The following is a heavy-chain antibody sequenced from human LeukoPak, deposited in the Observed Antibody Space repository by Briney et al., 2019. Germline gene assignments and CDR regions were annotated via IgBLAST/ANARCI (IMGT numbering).Heavy chain of an antibody. D-gene: IGHD6-13*01. CDR3: ARLPGLKNKLGIAAAGSLAP. V-gene: IGHV4-39*01. Sequence: SETLSLTCTVSGGSISSSSHYWGWIRQPPGKGLEWIGSIYYSGSTYYNPSLKSRVTISVDTSKNQFSLKLSSVTAADTAVYYCARLPGLKNKLGIAAAGSLAPWGQGTLVTVPS. J-gene: IGHJ5*02. CDR2: IYYSGST. CDR1: GGSISSSSHY.